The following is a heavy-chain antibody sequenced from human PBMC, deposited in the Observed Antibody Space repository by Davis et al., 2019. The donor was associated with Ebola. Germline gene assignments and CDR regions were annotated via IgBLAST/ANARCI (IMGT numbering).Heavy chain of an antibody. J-gene: IGHJ4*02. CDR2: MKAIPHGGTT. CDR3: TTGSPWSGSCFDS. D-gene: IGHD3-3*01. V-gene: IGHV3-15*01. Sequence: PGGSLRLSCAASGFAFINTWMSWVRQAPGKGLDWVPHMKAIPHGGTTDYAAPVDGRFTISRDDSKNTLFLHMNSLKTEDTAVYYCTTGSPWSGSCFDSWGQGTLVTVSS. CDR1: GFAFINTW.